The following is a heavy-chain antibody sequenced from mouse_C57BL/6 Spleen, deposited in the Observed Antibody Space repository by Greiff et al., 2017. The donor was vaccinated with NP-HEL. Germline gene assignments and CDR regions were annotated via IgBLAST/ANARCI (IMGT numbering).Heavy chain of an antibody. V-gene: IGHV5-12*01. CDR3: ARHYSNYFDY. D-gene: IGHD2-5*01. CDR2: ISNGGGST. J-gene: IGHJ2*01. Sequence: EVKLVESGGGLVQPGGSLKLSCAASGFTFSDYYMYWVRQTPEKRLEWVAYISNGGGSTYYLDTGKGRFTISRDNAKNPLYLQLSLLKSEDTAMYYCARHYSNYFDYWGQGTTLTVSS. CDR1: GFTFSDYY.